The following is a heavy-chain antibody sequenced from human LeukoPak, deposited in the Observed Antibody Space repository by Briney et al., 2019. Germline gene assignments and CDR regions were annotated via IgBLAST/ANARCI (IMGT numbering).Heavy chain of an antibody. D-gene: IGHD6-13*01. CDR3: AKVRLLLSSWDDVSES. V-gene: IGHV3-30*02. J-gene: IGHJ3*01. CDR1: GFKFASLG. Sequence: QSGGSLRLSCAASGFKFASLGMHWVRQAPGKGVERVASVRFDGNNKYYADSVKGRFTISRDNSKNTLYLQMDSLRREDTSIYYCAKVRLLLSSWDDVSESWGQGTMVTVSS. CDR2: VRFDGNNK.